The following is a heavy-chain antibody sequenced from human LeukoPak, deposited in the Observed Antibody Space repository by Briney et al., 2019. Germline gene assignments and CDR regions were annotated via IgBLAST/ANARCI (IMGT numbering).Heavy chain of an antibody. D-gene: IGHD2-15*01. CDR3: ARLEGAADY. CDR1: GFTFSSYA. J-gene: IGHJ4*02. Sequence: GGSLRLSCAASGFTFSSYAMSWVRQAPGKGLEWVSVIYSGGSTYYADSVKGRFTISRDNSKNTLYLQMNSLRAEGTAVYYCARLEGAADYWGQGTLVTVSS. CDR2: IYSGGST. V-gene: IGHV3-53*01.